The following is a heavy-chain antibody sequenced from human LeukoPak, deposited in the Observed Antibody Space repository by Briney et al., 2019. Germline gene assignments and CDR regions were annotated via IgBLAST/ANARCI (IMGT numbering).Heavy chain of an antibody. J-gene: IGHJ6*03. D-gene: IGHD6-6*01. Sequence: GGSLRLSCAASGFTFSNYYMSWIRQAPGKGLEWVSYISSSGSTIYYADSVKGRFTISRDNAKNSLYLQMNSLRAEDTAVYYCARLRSSSFYYYYMDVWGKGTTVTVSS. CDR1: GFTFSNYY. CDR3: ARLRSSSFYYYYMDV. CDR2: ISSSGSTI. V-gene: IGHV3-11*01.